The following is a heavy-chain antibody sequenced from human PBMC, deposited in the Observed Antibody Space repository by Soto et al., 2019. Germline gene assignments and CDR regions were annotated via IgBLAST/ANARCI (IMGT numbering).Heavy chain of an antibody. Sequence: GGSLRLSCAASGFTFSSYGMHWVRQAPGKGLEWVAVIWYDGSNKYYADSVKGRFTISRDNSKYTLYLQMNSLRAEDTYVYYCARDSGNSGYYAFDIWGQGTMVTVSS. D-gene: IGHD5-12*01. CDR2: IWYDGSNK. V-gene: IGHV3-33*08. CDR1: GFTFSSYG. J-gene: IGHJ3*02. CDR3: ARDSGNSGYYAFDI.